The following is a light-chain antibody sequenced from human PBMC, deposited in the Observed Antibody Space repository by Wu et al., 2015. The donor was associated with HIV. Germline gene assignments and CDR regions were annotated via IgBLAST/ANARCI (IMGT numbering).Light chain of an antibody. CDR3: QQYGSPPGS. J-gene: IGKJ2*04. Sequence: EIVLTQSPGTLSLSPGERATLSCRASQSVSSNYLAWYQQKAGQAPRLLIYGASSRATGIPDRFSGSGSGTDFTLTISRLEPEDFAVYYCQQYGSPPGSFGQGTKLEIK. CDR1: QSVSSNY. V-gene: IGKV3-20*01. CDR2: GAS.